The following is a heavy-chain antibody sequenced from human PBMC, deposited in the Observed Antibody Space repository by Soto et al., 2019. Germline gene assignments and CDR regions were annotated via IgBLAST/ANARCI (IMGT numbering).Heavy chain of an antibody. D-gene: IGHD2-2*01. CDR2: ISYDGSNK. V-gene: IGHV3-30*18. J-gene: IGHJ4*02. CDR3: AKDKWGIVVVPAAMGLGYFDY. CDR1: GFTFSSYG. Sequence: GGSLRLSCAASGFTFSSYGMHWVRQAPGKGLEWVAVISYDGSNKYYADSVKGRFTISRDNSKNTLYLQMNSLRAEDTAVYYCAKDKWGIVVVPAAMGLGYFDYWGQGTLVTVSS.